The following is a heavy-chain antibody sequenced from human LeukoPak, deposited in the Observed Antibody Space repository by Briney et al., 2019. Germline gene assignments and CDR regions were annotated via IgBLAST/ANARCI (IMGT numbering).Heavy chain of an antibody. V-gene: IGHV1-18*01. Sequence: GASVKVSCKASGYTFISFAISWVRQAPGQGLEWVGWISTFNGYTNSAPKLQGRVTMTTDTSTNTAYMELRNLRSDDTAVYYCARLRSIGASGHDASDSWGQGTMVTASS. CDR2: ISTFNGYT. CDR3: ARLRSIGASGHDASDS. D-gene: IGHD6-13*01. J-gene: IGHJ3*02. CDR1: GYTFISFA.